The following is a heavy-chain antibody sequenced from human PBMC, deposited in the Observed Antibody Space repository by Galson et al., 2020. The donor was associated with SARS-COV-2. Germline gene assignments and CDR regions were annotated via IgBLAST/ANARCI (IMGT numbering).Heavy chain of an antibody. CDR2: IYYCGST. D-gene: IGHD1-26*01. Sequence: ASETLSLTCTVSGGSISSSSYYWGWISQPPGKGLEWIGSIYYCGSTYYKPSLKSRVTISVDTSKNHFSLKLKSVTAADTAVYYCARQNRILGGYYGPFDLWGQGTMVTVS. CDR1: GGSISSSSYY. CDR3: ARQNRILGGYYGPFDL. J-gene: IGHJ3*01. V-gene: IGHV4-39*01.